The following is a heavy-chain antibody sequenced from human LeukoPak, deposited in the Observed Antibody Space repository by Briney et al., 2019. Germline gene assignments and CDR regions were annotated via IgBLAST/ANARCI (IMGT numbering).Heavy chain of an antibody. J-gene: IGHJ4*02. Sequence: ASVKVSCKASGYTFTSYGISWVRQAPGQGLEWMGWISADNGDTNSAQNLQGRVTLTTDTSTGTAYMELRSLRSDDTAVYYCASGSYYFDYLGQGTLVTVSS. CDR2: ISADNGDT. V-gene: IGHV1-18*01. CDR3: ASGSYYFDY. D-gene: IGHD3-10*01. CDR1: GYTFTSYG.